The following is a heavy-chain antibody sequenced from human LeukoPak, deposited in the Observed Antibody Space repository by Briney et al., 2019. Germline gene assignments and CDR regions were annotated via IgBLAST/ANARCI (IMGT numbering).Heavy chain of an antibody. CDR3: SRDMGYGDPFDP. J-gene: IGHJ5*02. V-gene: IGHV3-21*01. D-gene: IGHD4-17*01. CDR1: GFTFSSYG. CDR2: ISSSSSYI. Sequence: PGGSLRLSCAASGFTFSSYGMNWVRQAPGKGLEWVSFISSSSSYINYADSVKGRFTISRDNAKKSLYLQMNSLRAEDTAVYYCSRDMGYGDPFDPWGQGTLVTVSS.